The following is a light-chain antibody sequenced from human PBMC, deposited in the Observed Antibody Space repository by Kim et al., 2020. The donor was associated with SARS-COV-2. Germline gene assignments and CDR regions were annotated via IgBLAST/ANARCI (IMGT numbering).Light chain of an antibody. CDR3: QQYNNWPLLT. J-gene: IGKJ4*01. CDR1: QSVSSN. Sequence: SPGERATLSCRASQSVSSNLAWYQQKPGQAPRLLIYGASTRATGIPARFSGSGSGTEFTLTISSLQSEDFAVHYCQQYNNWPLLTFGGGTKVDIK. V-gene: IGKV3-15*01. CDR2: GAS.